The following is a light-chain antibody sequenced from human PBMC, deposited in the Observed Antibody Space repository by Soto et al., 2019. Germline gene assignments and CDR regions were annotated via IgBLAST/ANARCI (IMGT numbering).Light chain of an antibody. CDR1: SRGTGDYNY. V-gene: IGLV2-8*01. CDR2: EVS. J-gene: IGLJ1*01. CDR3: SSYAGSDNYV. Sequence: QPPPPSATPGPSGTQPCRGNSRGTGDYNYVSWYQQHPGKAPKLMIYEVSKRPSGVPDRFSGSKSGNTASLTVSGLQAEDEADYYCSSYAGSDNYVFGTGTKVTVL.